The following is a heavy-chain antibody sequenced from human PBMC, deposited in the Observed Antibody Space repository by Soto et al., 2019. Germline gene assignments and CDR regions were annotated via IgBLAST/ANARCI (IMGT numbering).Heavy chain of an antibody. CDR3: AKGFAPNYYDSSCLDY. J-gene: IGHJ4*02. Sequence: LRLSCAASGFTFSSYAMSWVRQAPGKGLEWVSAISGSGGSTYYADSVKGRFTISRDNSKNTLYLQMNSLRAEDTAVYYCAKGFAPNYYDSSCLDYWGQGTLVTVP. D-gene: IGHD3-22*01. CDR2: ISGSGGST. V-gene: IGHV3-23*01. CDR1: GFTFSSYA.